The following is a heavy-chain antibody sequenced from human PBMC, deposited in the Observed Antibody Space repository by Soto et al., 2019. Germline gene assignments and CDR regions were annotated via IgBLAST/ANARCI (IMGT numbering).Heavy chain of an antibody. D-gene: IGHD3-22*01. CDR3: AADPSYYHDSSGYWAFDY. V-gene: IGHV1-58*01. Sequence: SVKVSCKASGFTFTSSAVQWVRQARGQRLEWIGWIVVGSGNTNYAQKFQERVTITRDMSTSTAYMELSSLRSEDTAVYYCAADPSYYHDSSGYWAFDYWGQGALVTVSS. CDR2: IVVGSGNT. CDR1: GFTFTSSA. J-gene: IGHJ4*02.